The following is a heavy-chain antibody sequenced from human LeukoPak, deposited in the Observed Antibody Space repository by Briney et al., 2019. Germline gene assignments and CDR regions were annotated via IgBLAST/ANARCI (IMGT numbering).Heavy chain of an antibody. CDR3: ASEDGSGSYSPLYY. CDR1: GFTFSSYG. D-gene: IGHD3-10*01. V-gene: IGHV3-30*02. Sequence: PGGSLRLSCAASGFTFSSYGMHWVRQAPGKGLEWVAFIRYDGSNKYYADSVKGRFTISRDNSKNTLYLQMNSLRAEGTAVYYCASEDGSGSYSPLYYWGQGTLVTVSS. CDR2: IRYDGSNK. J-gene: IGHJ4*02.